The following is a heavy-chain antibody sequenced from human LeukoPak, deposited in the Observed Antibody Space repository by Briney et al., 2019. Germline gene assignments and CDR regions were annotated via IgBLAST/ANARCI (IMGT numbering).Heavy chain of an antibody. CDR1: GFTFSSYE. D-gene: IGHD3-22*01. V-gene: IGHV3-48*03. Sequence: GGSLRLSCAASGFTFSSYEMNWVRQAPGKGLEWVSYISSSGSTIYYADSVKGRYTISRGNAKNSLFLQMNTLRAEDTAVYYCARDDSSGYNTYYFDYWGQGTLVTVSS. J-gene: IGHJ4*02. CDR3: ARDDSSGYNTYYFDY. CDR2: ISSSGSTI.